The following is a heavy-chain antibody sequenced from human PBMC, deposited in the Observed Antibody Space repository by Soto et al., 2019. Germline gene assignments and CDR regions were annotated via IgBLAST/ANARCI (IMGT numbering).Heavy chain of an antibody. CDR3: VRDRGYTGYDLQY. CDR2: INSGSSTI. J-gene: IGHJ4*02. D-gene: IGHD5-12*01. V-gene: IGHV3-48*02. Sequence: EVQLVESGGGLVQPGGSLRLSCAASGFPFSSHAMNWVRQAPGKGLEWVSYINSGSSTIYYADSAKGRFTISRDNAKNSLYLQMNSLRDEDTAVYFCVRDRGYTGYDLQYWGQGALVAVSS. CDR1: GFPFSSHA.